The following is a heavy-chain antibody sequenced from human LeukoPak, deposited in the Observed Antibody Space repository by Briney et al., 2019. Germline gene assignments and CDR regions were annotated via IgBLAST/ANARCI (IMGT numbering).Heavy chain of an antibody. D-gene: IGHD4-17*01. V-gene: IGHV4-34*01. CDR3: ARTRTVTPAWWYFDL. CDR1: GGSFSGYY. J-gene: IGHJ2*01. CDR2: INHSGST. Sequence: SETLSLTCAVYGGSFSGYYWSWIRQPPGKGLEWIGEINHSGSTNYNPSLKSRVTISVDTSKNQFSLKLSSVTAADTAVYYCARTRTVTPAWWYFDLWGRGTLVTVSS.